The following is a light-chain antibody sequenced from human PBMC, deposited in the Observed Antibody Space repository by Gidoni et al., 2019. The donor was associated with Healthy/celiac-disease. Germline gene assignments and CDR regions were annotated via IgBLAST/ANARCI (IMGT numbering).Light chain of an antibody. J-gene: IGKJ4*01. V-gene: IGKV3-11*01. Sequence: ELVLTPSPATLSLSPGERATLSCRASQSVSSYLAWYQQKPGQAPRLLIYDASNRATGIPARFSGSGSGTDFTLTISSLEPEDFAVYYCQQRSNWPFFGGGTKVEIK. CDR3: QQRSNWPF. CDR1: QSVSSY. CDR2: DAS.